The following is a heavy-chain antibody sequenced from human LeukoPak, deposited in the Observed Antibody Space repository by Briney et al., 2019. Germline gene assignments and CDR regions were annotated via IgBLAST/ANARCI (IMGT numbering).Heavy chain of an antibody. CDR2: IYPGDSDA. CDR3: ARQNDFRLDY. D-gene: IGHD3-3*01. J-gene: IGHJ4*02. Sequence: GESLRISCKGSGYTFSSYWIGWVRQMPGKGLEWMGIIYPGDSDARYSPSLQGQVTISVDTSIGTAYLQWSSLKASDTAIYYCARQNDFRLDYWGQGTLVTVSS. V-gene: IGHV5-51*01. CDR1: GYTFSSYW.